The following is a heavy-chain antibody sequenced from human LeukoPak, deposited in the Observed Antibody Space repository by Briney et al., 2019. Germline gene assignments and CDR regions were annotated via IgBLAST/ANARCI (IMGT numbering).Heavy chain of an antibody. V-gene: IGHV1-69*13. Sequence: ASVKASCKASGGTFSSYAISWVRQAPGQGLEWMGGIIPIFGTANYAQKFQGRVTITADESTSTAYMELSSLRSEDTAVYYCARVISYDSSGYYSHFDYWGQGTLVTVSS. J-gene: IGHJ4*02. CDR3: ARVISYDSSGYYSHFDY. CDR1: GGTFSSYA. CDR2: IIPIFGTA. D-gene: IGHD3-22*01.